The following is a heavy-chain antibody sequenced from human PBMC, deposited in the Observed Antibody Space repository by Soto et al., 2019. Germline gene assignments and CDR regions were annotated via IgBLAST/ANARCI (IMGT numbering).Heavy chain of an antibody. CDR3: ARGVKGGGSWFDP. J-gene: IGHJ5*02. CDR1: GGSLSGYY. CDR2: INHSGST. V-gene: IGHV4-34*01. D-gene: IGHD2-15*01. Sequence: QVQLQQWGAGLLKPSETLSLTCAVYGGSLSGYYWSWIRQPPGKGLEWIGEINHSGSTNYNPSLKSRVTISVDTSKNQFSLKLSSVTAADTAVYYCARGVKGGGSWFDPWGQGTLVTVSS.